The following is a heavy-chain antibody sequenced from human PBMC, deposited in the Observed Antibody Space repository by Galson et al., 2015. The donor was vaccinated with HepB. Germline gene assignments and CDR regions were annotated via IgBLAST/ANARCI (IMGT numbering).Heavy chain of an antibody. Sequence: SLRLSCAASGFTFSSYGMHWVRQAPGKGLECVAVISYDGNNEYYAESVKGRFTISRDNFKNTLYLQMNSLRAGDTAVYYCAKIGTTVTTSGAFLDSWGQGTLVTVSS. CDR3: AKIGTTVTTSGAFLDS. D-gene: IGHD4-17*01. CDR1: GFTFSSYG. CDR2: ISYDGNNE. V-gene: IGHV3-30*18. J-gene: IGHJ4*02.